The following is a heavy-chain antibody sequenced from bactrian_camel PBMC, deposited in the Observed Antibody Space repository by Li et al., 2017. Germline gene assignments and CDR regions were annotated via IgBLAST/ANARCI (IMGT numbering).Heavy chain of an antibody. D-gene: IGHD2*01. CDR3: AADPAPFRVPSLSNLVYRY. V-gene: IGHV3S55*01. Sequence: VQLVESGGGSVQAGGSLRLSCTAPGFTSDRCGMDWFRQAAGKQREWVVFISPDGSTSYADAVRHRFTISKDNAKDTLYLVMSSLKVEDTALYYCAADPAPFRVPSLSNLVYRYWGQGTQVTVS. J-gene: IGHJ4*01. CDR1: GFTSDRCG. CDR2: ISPDGST.